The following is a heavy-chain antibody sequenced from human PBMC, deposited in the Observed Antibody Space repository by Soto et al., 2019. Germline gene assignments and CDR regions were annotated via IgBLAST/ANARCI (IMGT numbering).Heavy chain of an antibody. CDR1: RGSITGYY. CDR3: ARHDPVPKLQHVMGV. V-gene: IGHV4-59*01. D-gene: IGHD6-13*01. Sequence: SETLSLTCTVSRGSITGYYWSWMRQPPGGGLEWIGYIYSAGNTLYTPSLQSRVTISVDTSKNQFSLNLRSVTAADTAVYYCARHDPVPKLQHVMGVWGQGATVTVSS. J-gene: IGHJ6*02. CDR2: IYSAGNT.